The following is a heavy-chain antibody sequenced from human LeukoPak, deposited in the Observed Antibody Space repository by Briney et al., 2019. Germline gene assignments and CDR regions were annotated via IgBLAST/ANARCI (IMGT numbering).Heavy chain of an antibody. D-gene: IGHD4-17*01. V-gene: IGHV1-18*01. CDR1: GYTFTSYG. CDR2: ISAYNGNT. Sequence: GASVKVSCKASGYTFTSYGISWVRQAPGQGLEWMGWISAYNGNTNYAQKLQGRVTMTTDTSTSTAYMELRSLRSDDTAVYYCARDLATYGDHEVDYWGQGTLVTVSS. CDR3: ARDLATYGDHEVDY. J-gene: IGHJ4*02.